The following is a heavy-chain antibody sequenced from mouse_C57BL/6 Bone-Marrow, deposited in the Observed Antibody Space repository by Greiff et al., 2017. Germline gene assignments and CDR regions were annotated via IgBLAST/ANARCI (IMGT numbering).Heavy chain of an antibody. J-gene: IGHJ4*01. V-gene: IGHV1-9*01. D-gene: IGHD3-3*01. CDR2: ILPGSGCT. CDR3: ARGLEGAMDY. CDR1: GYTFPGYW. Sequence: QVQLQQSGAELMKPGASVKLSCKASGYTFPGYWIEWVKQRPGHGLEWIGEILPGSGCTNYNEKFKGKATFTADTSSNTAYMQLSSLTTEDSAIYDGARGLEGAMDYWGQGTSVTVSS.